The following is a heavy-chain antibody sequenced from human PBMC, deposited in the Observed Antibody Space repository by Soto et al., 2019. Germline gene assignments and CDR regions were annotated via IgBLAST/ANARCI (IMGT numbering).Heavy chain of an antibody. V-gene: IGHV5-51*01. Sequence: PGESLKISCKGSGYSFTSYWIGWVRQMPGKGLEWMGIIYPGDSDTRYSPSFQGQVTISADKSISTAYLQWSSLKASDTAMYYCARLPIVYDSSGVFPVGVAFDIWGQGTMVTVSS. J-gene: IGHJ3*02. CDR2: IYPGDSDT. CDR1: GYSFTSYW. CDR3: ARLPIVYDSSGVFPVGVAFDI. D-gene: IGHD3-22*01.